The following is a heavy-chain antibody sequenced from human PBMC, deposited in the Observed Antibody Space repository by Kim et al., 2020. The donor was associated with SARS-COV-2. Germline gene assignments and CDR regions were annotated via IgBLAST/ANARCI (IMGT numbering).Heavy chain of an antibody. CDR3: TTEVDKLLNRDY. CDR1: GFPVSGNY. CDR2: LYSGSRA. V-gene: IGHV3-53*01. D-gene: IGHD5-12*01. J-gene: IGHJ4*02. Sequence: GGSLRLSCETSGFPVSGNYMSWVRQAPGKGLEWVSVLYSGSRAFYADSVKGRFTVSRDNSTETMYLHMQDLRAEDTAIYYCTTEVDKLLNRDYLCQGTLV.